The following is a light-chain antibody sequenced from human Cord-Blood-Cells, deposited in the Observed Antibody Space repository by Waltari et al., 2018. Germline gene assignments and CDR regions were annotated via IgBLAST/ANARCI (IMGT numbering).Light chain of an antibody. V-gene: IGLV1-40*01. CDR3: QSYDSSLSGYV. Sequence: QSVLTQPPSVSGAPGQRVTISCTGSSSNIGAGYDVHWYQQLPGTAPKLLIYGNSKPPSGVPDRFSGSKSGTSASLAITGLQAEDEADYYCQSYDSSLSGYVFGTGTKVTVL. CDR1: SSNIGAGYD. J-gene: IGLJ1*01. CDR2: GNS.